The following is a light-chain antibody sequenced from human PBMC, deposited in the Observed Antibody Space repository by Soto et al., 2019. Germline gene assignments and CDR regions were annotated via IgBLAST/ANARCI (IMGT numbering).Light chain of an antibody. V-gene: IGKV3-11*01. CDR2: DAS. CDR3: QQRSNWPPIT. CDR1: QSVSSY. Sequence: EIVVTQSPATLSLSPGERATLSCRASQSVSSYLAWYQQKPGQAPRLLIYDASNRATGIPARFSGSGSGTDFTLTISRLEPEDFAVYYGQQRSNWPPITFGQGTRLEIK. J-gene: IGKJ5*01.